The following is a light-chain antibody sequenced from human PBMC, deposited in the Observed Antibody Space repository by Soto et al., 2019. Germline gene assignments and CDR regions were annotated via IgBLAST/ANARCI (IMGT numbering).Light chain of an antibody. CDR2: GNS. Sequence: QSGLTQPPSVSGAPGQRVTISCTESSSNIGAGYDVHWYQQLPGTAPKLLIYGNSNRPSGVPDRFSGSKSGTSASLAITGLQAEDEADYYCQSYDSSLSAWVFGGGTKVTVL. CDR1: SSNIGAGYD. V-gene: IGLV1-40*01. CDR3: QSYDSSLSAWV. J-gene: IGLJ3*02.